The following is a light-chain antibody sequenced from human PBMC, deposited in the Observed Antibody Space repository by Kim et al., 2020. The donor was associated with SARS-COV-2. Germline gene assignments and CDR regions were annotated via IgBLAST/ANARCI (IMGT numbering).Light chain of an antibody. CDR1: QTVSNY. V-gene: IGKV3-20*01. Sequence: PGDRATLSCRASQTVSNYLAWYQQKPGQAPRLLIYGASSRATGIPARFSGSGSGTDFTLTISRLEPDDFAVFYCQQYAGSPLSATFGGGTKVDIK. J-gene: IGKJ4*01. CDR2: GAS. CDR3: QQYAGSPLSAT.